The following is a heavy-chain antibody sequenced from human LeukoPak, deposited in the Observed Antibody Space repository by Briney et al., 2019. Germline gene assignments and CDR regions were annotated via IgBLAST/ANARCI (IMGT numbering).Heavy chain of an antibody. CDR3: ARGGSGWYFNTDY. CDR2: INPNSGGT. V-gene: IGHV1-2*02. D-gene: IGHD6-19*01. CDR1: GYTFTGYY. Sequence: ASVKVSCRASGYTFTGYYMHWVRQAPGQGLEWMGWINPNSGGTNYAQKFQGRVTMTRDTSISTAYMELSRLRSDDTAVYYCARGGSGWYFNTDYWGQGTLVTVSS. J-gene: IGHJ4*02.